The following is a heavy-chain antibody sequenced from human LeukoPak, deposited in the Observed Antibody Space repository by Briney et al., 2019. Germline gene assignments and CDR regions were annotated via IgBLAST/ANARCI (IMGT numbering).Heavy chain of an antibody. V-gene: IGHV4-59*01. CDR1: GGSISSYY. D-gene: IGHD2-15*01. CDR3: ASVLGYCSGGSCSSYYYGMDV. Sequence: SETLSLTCTVSGGSISSYYWSWIRQSPRKGLEWIGYIYYTGSTNYNPSLKSRVTISVDTSKNQFSLKLSSVTAADTAVYYCASVLGYCSGGSCSSYYYGMDVWGQGTTVTVSS. J-gene: IGHJ6*02. CDR2: IYYTGST.